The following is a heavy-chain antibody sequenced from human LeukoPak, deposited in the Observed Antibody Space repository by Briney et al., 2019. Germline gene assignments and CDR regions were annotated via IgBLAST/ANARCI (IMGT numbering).Heavy chain of an antibody. CDR1: GVSMSSYY. Sequence: PSETLSLTCTVSGVSMSSYYRTWIRQPPGKGLEWIGYIYYSGTTNYNPSLKSRVTISVDTSKNQFSLKLSSVTAADTALYYCARHPSLLGYPGVWGQGTLVTVSS. CDR3: ARHPSLLGYPGV. J-gene: IGHJ4*02. V-gene: IGHV4-59*08. CDR2: IYYSGTT. D-gene: IGHD5-18*01.